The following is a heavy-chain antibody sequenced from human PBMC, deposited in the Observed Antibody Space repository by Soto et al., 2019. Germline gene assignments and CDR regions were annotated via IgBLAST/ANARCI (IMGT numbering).Heavy chain of an antibody. Sequence: VESLHISCKGSGYSFTSYWISWVRQMPGKGLEWMGRIDPSDSYTNYSPSFQGHVTISADKSISTAYLQWSSLKASDTAMYYCARHVRRLEYDSDEGRDVSGEGT. CDR3: ARHVRRLEYDSDEGRDV. CDR2: IDPSDSYT. J-gene: IGHJ6*02. D-gene: IGHD4-4*01. CDR1: GYSFTSYW. V-gene: IGHV5-10-1*01.